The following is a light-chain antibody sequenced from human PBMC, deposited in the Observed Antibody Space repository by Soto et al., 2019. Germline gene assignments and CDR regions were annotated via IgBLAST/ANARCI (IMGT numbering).Light chain of an antibody. CDR1: SSNIGADYD. Sequence: QPVLTQPPSVSGAPGQRVTISCTGSSSNIGADYDVHWYQQRPGTAPKLLIFGNINRPSGVPDRYSGSKSGTSASLAITGIQAEDEGDDYCKSYDSTLSARYVFGTGTKVTVL. CDR3: KSYDSTLSARYV. CDR2: GNI. V-gene: IGLV1-40*01. J-gene: IGLJ1*01.